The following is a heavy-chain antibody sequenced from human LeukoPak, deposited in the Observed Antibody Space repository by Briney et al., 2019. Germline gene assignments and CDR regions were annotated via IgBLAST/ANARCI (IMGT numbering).Heavy chain of an antibody. Sequence: NPSETLSLTCTVSGGSISSSRYYWGWIRQPPGKGLEWIGNIYYSGSTYYNPSLKSRVTMSVDTSKNQFSLKLSSVTAADTAVYYCARSDFWSGYRFDYWGQGTLVTVSS. CDR2: IYYSGST. D-gene: IGHD3-3*01. CDR1: GGSISSSRYY. CDR3: ARSDFWSGYRFDY. V-gene: IGHV4-39*07. J-gene: IGHJ4*02.